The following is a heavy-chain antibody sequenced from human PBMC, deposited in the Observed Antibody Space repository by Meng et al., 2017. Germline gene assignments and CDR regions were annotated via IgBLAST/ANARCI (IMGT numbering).Heavy chain of an antibody. CDR2: IIPIFGTA. CDR1: GGTFSSYA. V-gene: IGHV1-69*13. J-gene: IGHJ3*02. D-gene: IGHD2-15*01. CDR3: ATDRSYCSGGSCYSSFAFDT. Sequence: SVKVSCKASGGTFSSYAISWVRQAPGQGLEWMGGIIPIFGTANYAQKFQGRVTITADESTSTAYMELSRLRSDDTAVYYCATDRSYCSGGSCYSSFAFDTWGQGTMVTVSS.